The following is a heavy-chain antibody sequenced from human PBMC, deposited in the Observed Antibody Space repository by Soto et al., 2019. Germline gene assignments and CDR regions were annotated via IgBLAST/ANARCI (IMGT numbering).Heavy chain of an antibody. Sequence: EVPLLESGGGLVQPGGSLRLSCAASGFTFSSYAMSWVRQAPGKGLEWVSVISGGGNRIYYADSVKGRFTISRDNSKNTLYRQMNSLRDEDTAIYYCAKDRRLARADFDYWGQGTLVTVSS. J-gene: IGHJ4*02. CDR2: ISGGGNRI. CDR1: GFTFSSYA. V-gene: IGHV3-23*01. D-gene: IGHD6-19*01. CDR3: AKDRRLARADFDY.